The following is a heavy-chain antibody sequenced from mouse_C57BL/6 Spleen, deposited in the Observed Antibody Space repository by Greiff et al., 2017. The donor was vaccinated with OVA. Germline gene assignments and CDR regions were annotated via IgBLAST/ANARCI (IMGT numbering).Heavy chain of an antibody. CDR1: GYTFTSYG. D-gene: IGHD2-3*01. CDR2: IYPRSGNT. J-gene: IGHJ3*01. V-gene: IGHV1-81*01. CDR3: AREGYDGYSFAY. Sequence: VQLQQSGAELARPGASVKLSCKASGYTFTSYGLRWVKQRTGQGLEWIGEIYPRSGNTYYNEKFKGKATLTADKSSSTAYMELRSLTSEDSSVYVCAREGYDGYSFAYWGQGTLVTVSA.